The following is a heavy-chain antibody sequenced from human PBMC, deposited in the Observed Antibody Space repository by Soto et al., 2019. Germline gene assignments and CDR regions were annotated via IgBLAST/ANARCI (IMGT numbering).Heavy chain of an antibody. Sequence: PGGSLRLSCAASGFTFSSYAMSWVRQAPGKGLEWVSAISGSGGSTYYADSVKGRFTISRDNSKNTLYLQMNSLRAEGTAVYYCAKDPAPYYYDSSGYYDYWGQGTLVTVSS. CDR2: ISGSGGST. J-gene: IGHJ4*02. D-gene: IGHD3-22*01. V-gene: IGHV3-23*01. CDR3: AKDPAPYYYDSSGYYDY. CDR1: GFTFSSYA.